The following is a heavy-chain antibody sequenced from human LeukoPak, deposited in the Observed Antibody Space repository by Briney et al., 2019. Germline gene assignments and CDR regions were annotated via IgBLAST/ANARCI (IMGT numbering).Heavy chain of an antibody. CDR1: VFTLSSYA. D-gene: IGHD3-9*01. Sequence: GGSLRLSRASSVFTLSSYAVSWVRQPPGRGLEGVSAISCSGGRTYYADSVKGRFTISRDNSKNTLYLQMSRLRVEDTAVYYCAKLTDRWGQGTLVTVYS. CDR3: AKLTDR. CDR2: ISCSGGRT. V-gene: IGHV3-23*01. J-gene: IGHJ1*01.